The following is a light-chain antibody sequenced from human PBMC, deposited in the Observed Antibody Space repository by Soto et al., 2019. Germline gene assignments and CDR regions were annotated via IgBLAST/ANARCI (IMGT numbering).Light chain of an antibody. CDR2: GNS. Sequence: QSVLTQPPSVSGAPGQRVTISCTGSSSNIGAGYDVHWYQQLPGTAPKLLIYGNSNRPSGVPDRFSGSKSGTSASLAITGLKAEDAADYYCQYYDSSLSVVFGGGTKLTVL. CDR3: QYYDSSLSVV. CDR1: SSNIGAGYD. J-gene: IGLJ2*01. V-gene: IGLV1-40*01.